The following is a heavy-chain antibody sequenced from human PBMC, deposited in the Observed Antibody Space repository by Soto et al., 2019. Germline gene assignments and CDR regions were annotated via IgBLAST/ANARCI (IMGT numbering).Heavy chain of an antibody. D-gene: IGHD6-13*01. CDR1: GYTFTSYG. CDR3: ARGYSSSWYANYYYYMDV. Sequence: QVQLVQSGAEVKKPGASVKVSCKASGYTFTSYGISWVRQAPGQGLEWMGWISGYNGNTNYAQKLQGRVTMTTDTSTRTAYMELRSLRSDDTAVYYCARGYSSSWYANYYYYMDVWGKGTTVTVSS. CDR2: ISGYNGNT. J-gene: IGHJ6*03. V-gene: IGHV1-18*01.